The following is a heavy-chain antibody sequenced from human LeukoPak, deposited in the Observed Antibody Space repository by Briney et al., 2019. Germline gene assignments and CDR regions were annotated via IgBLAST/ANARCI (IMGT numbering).Heavy chain of an antibody. CDR1: GCSFSSYG. Sequence: GGSLRLSCAASGCSFSSYGMHWVRQAPGKGLEWVAIVSNDGSTKYYADSVKGRFTISRDNSKNTLYLQMDSLRAEDSAVYYCAKDEGNTALFTHYFDYWGQGTLVTVSS. V-gene: IGHV3-30*18. CDR2: VSNDGSTK. J-gene: IGHJ4*02. CDR3: AKDEGNTALFTHYFDY. D-gene: IGHD5-18*01.